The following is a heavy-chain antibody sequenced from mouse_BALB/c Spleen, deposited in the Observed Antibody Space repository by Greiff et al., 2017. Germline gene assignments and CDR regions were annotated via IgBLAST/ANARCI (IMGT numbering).Heavy chain of an antibody. D-gene: IGHD2-1*01. V-gene: IGHV3-2*02. Sequence: VQLKESGPGLVKPSQSLSLTCTVTGYSITSDYAWNWIRQFPGNKLEWMGYISYSGSTSYNPSLKSRISITRDTSKNQFFLQLNSVTTEDTATYCCAGGNYHYFDYWGQGTTLTVSS. CDR1: GYSITSDYA. CDR3: AGGNYHYFDY. CDR2: ISYSGST. J-gene: IGHJ2*01.